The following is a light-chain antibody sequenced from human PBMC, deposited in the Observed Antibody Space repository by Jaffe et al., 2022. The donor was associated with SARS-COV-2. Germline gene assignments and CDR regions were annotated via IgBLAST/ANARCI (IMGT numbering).Light chain of an antibody. J-gene: IGLJ2*01. CDR2: QDD. V-gene: IGLV3-1*01. CDR1: KLGNKY. Sequence: SFELTQPPSESVSPGQTAVITCSGNKLGNKYTYWFQQKPGQSPVLVIYQDDKRPSGIPERFSGSNSGHTATLTISGTQAMDAADYYCQAWDSKTGVFGTGTRLTVL. CDR3: QAWDSKTGV.